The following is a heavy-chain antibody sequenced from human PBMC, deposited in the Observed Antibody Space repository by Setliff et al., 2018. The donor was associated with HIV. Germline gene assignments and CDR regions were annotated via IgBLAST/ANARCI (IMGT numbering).Heavy chain of an antibody. V-gene: IGHV4-61*02. J-gene: IGHJ5*02. CDR3: AREHEGGTGWFDP. Sequence: SETLSLTCTVSGGSISSGSYYWSWIRQPAGKGLEWIGRIYTSGSSKFNPTLQSRVTISLDTSKNQFSLKLSSVTAADTAVYYCAREHEGGTGWFDPWGQGTLVTVSS. D-gene: IGHD3-16*01. CDR2: IYTSGSS. CDR1: GGSISSGSYY.